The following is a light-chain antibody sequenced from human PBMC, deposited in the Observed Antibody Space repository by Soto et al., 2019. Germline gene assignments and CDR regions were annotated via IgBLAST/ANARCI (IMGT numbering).Light chain of an antibody. CDR1: SSDVGTYNF. CDR3: SSYANSDTVI. J-gene: IGLJ2*01. V-gene: IGLV2-14*01. CDR2: DVS. Sequence: QSALTQPASVSGSPGQSITISCTGTSSDVGTYNFVSWYRQHPVKAPILIIFDVSSRPSGISNRFSGSKSGNTASLTISGVQAEDEAEYYCSSYANSDTVIFGGGTKLTVL.